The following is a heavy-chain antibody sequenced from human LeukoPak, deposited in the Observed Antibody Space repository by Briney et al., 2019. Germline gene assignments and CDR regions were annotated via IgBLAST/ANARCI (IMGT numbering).Heavy chain of an antibody. J-gene: IGHJ4*02. CDR3: ATGTSWYYYY. D-gene: IGHD6-13*01. V-gene: IGHV4-4*02. CDR2: MYHSGST. Sequence: SETLSLTCAVSGGSISNDKWWSWVRQSPVKGLEWIGEMYHSGSTNYNPSLKSRVTISVDKSNNQFSLKLISVTAADTAMYYCATGTSWYYYYRGQGTLVTVSS. CDR1: GGSISNDKW.